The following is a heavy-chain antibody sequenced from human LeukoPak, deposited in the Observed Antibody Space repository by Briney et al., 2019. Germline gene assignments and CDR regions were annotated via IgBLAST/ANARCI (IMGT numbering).Heavy chain of an antibody. CDR2: INHSGST. CDR3: ARGVYSSGWYGTNRNDYYYYGMDV. V-gene: IGHV4-34*01. CDR1: GGSFSGYY. J-gene: IGHJ6*02. D-gene: IGHD6-19*01. Sequence: PSETLSLTCAVYGGSFSGYYWSWIRQPPGKGLEWIGEINHSGSTNYNPSLKSRVTISVDTSKNQFSLKLSSVTAADTAVYYCARGVYSSGWYGTNRNDYYYYGMDVWGQGTTVTVSS.